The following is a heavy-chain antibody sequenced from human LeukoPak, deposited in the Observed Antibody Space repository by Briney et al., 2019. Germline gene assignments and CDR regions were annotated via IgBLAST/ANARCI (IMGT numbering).Heavy chain of an antibody. CDR2: ISSSSSYI. Sequence: GGSLRLSCAASGFTFSSYSMNWVRQATGKGLEWVSSISSSSSYIYYADSVKGRFTISRDNAKNSLYLQMNSLRAEDTAVYYCARDFYGDSAVDYWGQGTLVTVSS. CDR3: ARDFYGDSAVDY. V-gene: IGHV3-21*01. CDR1: GFTFSSYS. D-gene: IGHD4-17*01. J-gene: IGHJ4*02.